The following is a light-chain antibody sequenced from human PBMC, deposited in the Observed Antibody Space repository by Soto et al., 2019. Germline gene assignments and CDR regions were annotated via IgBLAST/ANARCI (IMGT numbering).Light chain of an antibody. CDR2: DNN. J-gene: IGLJ2*01. CDR1: SSNTGADYD. Sequence: QAVVTQPPSVSGAPGQRVTISCTGSSSNTGADYDVHWYQHLPGSAPKLLIYDNNIRPSEVPDRFSGSKSGTSASLAITGLQAEDEGDYYCQSYDSSLSNLVVFGGGTQLTVL. V-gene: IGLV1-40*01. CDR3: QSYDSSLSNLVV.